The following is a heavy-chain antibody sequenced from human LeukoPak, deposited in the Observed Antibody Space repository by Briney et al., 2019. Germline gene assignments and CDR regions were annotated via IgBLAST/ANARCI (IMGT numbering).Heavy chain of an antibody. V-gene: IGHV4-39*07. D-gene: IGHD3-22*01. CDR3: ARVSTYYYDNSGYQRSYYFDY. CDR1: GGSISSYF. J-gene: IGHJ4*02. CDR2: IYYSGST. Sequence: SETLSLTCTVSGGSISSYFWGWIRQPPGKGLECIGSIYYSGSTHYNPSLKSRVSISVDTSKNQFSLKLSSVTAADTAVYYCARVSTYYYDNSGYQRSYYFDYWGQGTLVTVSS.